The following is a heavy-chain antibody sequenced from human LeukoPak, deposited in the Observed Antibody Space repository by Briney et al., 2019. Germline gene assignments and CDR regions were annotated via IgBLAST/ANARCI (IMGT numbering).Heavy chain of an antibody. V-gene: IGHV3-30*18. CDR2: ISYDGSNK. J-gene: IGHJ4*02. D-gene: IGHD3-9*01. Sequence: GGSLRLSCAASGFTFSSYGMHWVRQAPGKGLEWVAVISYDGSNKCYADSVKGRFTISRDNSKNTLYLQMNSLRAEDTAVYYCAKEEAGSRVLRYFDWLSGPFDYWGQGTLVTVSS. CDR1: GFTFSSYG. CDR3: AKEEAGSRVLRYFDWLSGPFDY.